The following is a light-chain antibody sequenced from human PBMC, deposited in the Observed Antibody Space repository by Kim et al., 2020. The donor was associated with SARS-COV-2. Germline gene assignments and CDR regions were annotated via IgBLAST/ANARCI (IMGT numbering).Light chain of an antibody. CDR1: TGAVTSANL. J-gene: IGLJ2*01. CDR3: LLLADNAWL. Sequence: QAVVTQEPSLTVSPRGTVTLTCASSTGAVTSANLPNWFQQKPGQTPRTLIYNTDNKLSWTPARFSGSLLGGKAALTLSGVQPEDEADYYCLLLADNAWLFGGGTQLTVL. V-gene: IGLV7-43*01. CDR2: NTD.